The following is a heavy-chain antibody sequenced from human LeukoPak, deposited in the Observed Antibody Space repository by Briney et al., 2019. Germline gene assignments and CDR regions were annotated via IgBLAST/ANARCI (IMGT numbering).Heavy chain of an antibody. J-gene: IGHJ4*02. D-gene: IGHD3-22*01. V-gene: IGHV3-30*18. Sequence: GGSLRLSCAASGFTFSSYGLHWVRQAPGKGLEWVAAVSYDGSNEYYADSVKGRFTISRDNSKNTLFLQMNSLRAEDTAVYYCAKDYYYESSAEIDYWGQGTLVTVSS. CDR3: AKDYYYESSAEIDY. CDR1: GFTFSSYG. CDR2: VSYDGSNE.